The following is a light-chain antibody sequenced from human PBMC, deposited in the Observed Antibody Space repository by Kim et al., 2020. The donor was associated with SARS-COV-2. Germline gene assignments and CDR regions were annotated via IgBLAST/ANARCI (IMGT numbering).Light chain of an antibody. CDR2: DAS. V-gene: IGKV3-20*01. CDR3: QQYGSSSWT. Sequence: EIVLTQSPGTLSLSPGEGATLSCRASQSVSSSDLAWYQQKPGQAPRLLIFDASSRATGIPDRFSGSGSGTDFTLAISRLEPEDFAVYYCQQYGSSSWTFGQGTKVDIK. CDR1: QSVSSSD. J-gene: IGKJ1*01.